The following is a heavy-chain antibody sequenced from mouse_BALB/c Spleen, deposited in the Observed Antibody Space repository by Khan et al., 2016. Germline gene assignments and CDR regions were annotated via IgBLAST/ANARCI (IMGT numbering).Heavy chain of an antibody. CDR2: IHYSGST. V-gene: IGHV3-1*02. D-gene: IGHD3-1*01. CDR1: GYSIPSHYS. Sequence: EVQLQESGPDLVKPSQSLSLTCTVTGYSIPSHYSWHWIRHFPGNKLEWMGYIHYSGSTNYNPSLTSRLSITRDTSKNQFFLQLTSVTTEDTATYYWATSSSAYWYYFDDWGQGTTLTVSS. CDR3: ATSSSAYWYYFDD. J-gene: IGHJ2*01.